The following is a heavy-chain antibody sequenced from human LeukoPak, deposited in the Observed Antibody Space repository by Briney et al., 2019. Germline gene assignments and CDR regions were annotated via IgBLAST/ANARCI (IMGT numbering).Heavy chain of an antibody. CDR2: IYYSGST. Sequence: SETLSLTCTVSGDSISSYYWSWIRQPPGKGLEWIGYIYYSGSTNYNPSLKSRVTISVDTSKNQFSLKLSSVTAADTAVYYCAREGPGIAARLYYYYGMDVWGQGTTVTVSS. V-gene: IGHV4-59*01. J-gene: IGHJ6*02. CDR3: AREGPGIAARLYYYYGMDV. CDR1: GDSISSYY. D-gene: IGHD6-6*01.